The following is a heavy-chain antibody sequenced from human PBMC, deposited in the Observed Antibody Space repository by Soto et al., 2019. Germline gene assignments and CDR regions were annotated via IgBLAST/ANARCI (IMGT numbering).Heavy chain of an antibody. CDR3: ATGEGTFDY. J-gene: IGHJ4*02. Sequence: QVQLVESGGGVVQPGTSLRLSCVASGLPFDRHGMHWVRQAPGKGLEWVASIWGDASKTYYADSAKGRFTISRDNSKNTAYLELNSVRADDTAVYYCATGEGTFDYWGQGALVPVSS. V-gene: IGHV3-33*01. CDR1: GLPFDRHG. CDR2: IWGDASKT.